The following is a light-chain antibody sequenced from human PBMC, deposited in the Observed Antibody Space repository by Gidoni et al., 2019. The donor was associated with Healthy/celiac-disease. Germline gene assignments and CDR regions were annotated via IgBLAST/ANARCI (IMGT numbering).Light chain of an antibody. J-gene: IGKJ3*01. CDR3: QQDGSSLFT. CDR1: QSGRSSY. V-gene: IGKV3-20*01. CDR2: GAS. Sequence: EVVFTQSPGTLSLSPGERATLSCRASQSGRSSYLAWYQQKPGQAPRLLIYGASSRATGIPERFSGSGSGTAFTLTISRLEPEDFAVYYCQQDGSSLFTFGPGTKVDIK.